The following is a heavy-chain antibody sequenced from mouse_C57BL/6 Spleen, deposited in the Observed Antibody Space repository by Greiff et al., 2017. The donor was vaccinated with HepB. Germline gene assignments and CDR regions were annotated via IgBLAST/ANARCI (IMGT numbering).Heavy chain of an antibody. D-gene: IGHD2-4*01. CDR2: INPSNGGT. V-gene: IGHV1-53*01. CDR3: ARRGHYYDYDGYYAMDY. Sequence: QVQLQQPGTELVKPGASVKLSCKASGYTFTSYWMHWVKQRPGQGLEWIGNINPSNGGTNYNEKFKSKATLTVDKSSSTAYMQLSSLTAEDSAVYYCARRGHYYDYDGYYAMDYWGQGTSVTVSS. J-gene: IGHJ4*01. CDR1: GYTFTSYW.